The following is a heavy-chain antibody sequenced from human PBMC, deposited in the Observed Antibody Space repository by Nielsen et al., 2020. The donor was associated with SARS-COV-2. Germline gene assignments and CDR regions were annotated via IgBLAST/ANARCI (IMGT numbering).Heavy chain of an antibody. V-gene: IGHV3-30-3*01. CDR1: GFTFSSYG. CDR3: ARGNGWGSYFDY. CDR2: ISYDGSEK. D-gene: IGHD7-27*01. Sequence: GGSLRLSCAASGFTFSSYGMHWVRQAPGKGLEWVAVISYDGSEKYYADSVKGRFTISRDNSKNTLYLQINSLRAEDTAVYYCARGNGWGSYFDYWGQGTLVTVSP. J-gene: IGHJ4*02.